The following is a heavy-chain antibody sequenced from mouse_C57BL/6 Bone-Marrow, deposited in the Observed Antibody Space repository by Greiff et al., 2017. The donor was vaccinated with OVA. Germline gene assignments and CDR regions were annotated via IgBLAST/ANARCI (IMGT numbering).Heavy chain of an antibody. CDR2: IYPRSGNT. D-gene: IGHD2-1*01. V-gene: IGHV1-81*01. J-gene: IGHJ3*01. CDR1: GYTFTSYG. Sequence: QVQLQQSGAELARPGASVKLSCKASGYTFTSYGISWVKQRTGQGLEWIGEIYPRSGNTYYNEKFKGKATLTADKSSSTAYMERRSLTSEDSAVYFCAGWANYCGIPWFAYWGQGTLVTVSA. CDR3: AGWANYCGIPWFAY.